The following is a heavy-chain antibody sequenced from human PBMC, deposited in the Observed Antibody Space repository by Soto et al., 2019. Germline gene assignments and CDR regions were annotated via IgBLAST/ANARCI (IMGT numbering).Heavy chain of an antibody. Sequence: QVHLVQSGAEVKKPGSSVRVSCKPSGYTFSNYAISWVRQAPGQGLEGMGWINTGSGYTNYAHDRVTMTKDASTYTAYLEVTSLRSDDTAIYYCARDRVYTGGSDADYWGQGTLVTVSS. CDR3: ARDRVYTGGSDADY. D-gene: IGHD2-8*02. CDR1: GYTFSNYA. CDR2: INTGSGYT. V-gene: IGHV1-18*01. J-gene: IGHJ4*02.